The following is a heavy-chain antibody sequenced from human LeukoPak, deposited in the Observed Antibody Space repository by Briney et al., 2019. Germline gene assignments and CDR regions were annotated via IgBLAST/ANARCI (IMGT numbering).Heavy chain of an antibody. CDR2: IDGSGDTI. Sequence: GGSLRLSCAASGFKFSLYEMNWVRQAPGKGLEWIAYIDGSGDTIFYADSVKGRFTISRDNAKNSLYLQMNSLRAEDTAVYYCARGPRSYCGGDYWGQGTLVTVSS. D-gene: IGHD2-21*01. V-gene: IGHV3-48*03. CDR1: GFKFSLYE. J-gene: IGHJ4*02. CDR3: ARGPRSYCGGDY.